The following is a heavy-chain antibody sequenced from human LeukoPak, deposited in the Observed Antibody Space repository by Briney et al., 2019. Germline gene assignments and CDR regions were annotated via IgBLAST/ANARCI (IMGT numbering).Heavy chain of an antibody. J-gene: IGHJ6*03. CDR2: ISWNSGSI. D-gene: IGHD3/OR15-3a*01. CDR3: AKDSRTGQRNYYYYMDV. V-gene: IGHV3-9*01. Sequence: GRSLRLSCAASGFTFDDYAMHWVRQAPGKGLEWVSGISWNSGSIGYADSVKGRFTISRDNAKNSLYLQMNSLRAEDTALYYCAKDSRTGQRNYYYYMDVWGKGTTVTVS. CDR1: GFTFDDYA.